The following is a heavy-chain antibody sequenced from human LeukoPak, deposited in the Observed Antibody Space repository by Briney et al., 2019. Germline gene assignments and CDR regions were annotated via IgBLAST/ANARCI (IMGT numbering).Heavy chain of an antibody. V-gene: IGHV3-48*03. CDR2: ISASGQTI. Sequence: GGSLRLSCAASGFSFSTYEFHWVRHAPGKGLEWVSYISASGQTIYYADSVRGRFTISRDNAKNSLYLQMNSLRAEDTAVYYCARLLAYGSGGEAFDYWGQGSLVTVSS. CDR3: ARLLAYGSGGEAFDY. CDR1: GFSFSTYE. J-gene: IGHJ4*02. D-gene: IGHD3-10*01.